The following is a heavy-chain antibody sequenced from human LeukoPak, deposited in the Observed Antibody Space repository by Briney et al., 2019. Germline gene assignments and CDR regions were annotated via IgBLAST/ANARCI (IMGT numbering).Heavy chain of an antibody. CDR3: ALLRSRRLDY. Sequence: PSETLSLTCAVYGGSFSGYYWSWIRQPPGKGLEWIGEINHSGSTNYNPSLKGRVTISVDTSKNQFSLKLSSVTAADTAVYYCALLRSRRLDYWGQGTLVTVSS. J-gene: IGHJ4*02. CDR1: GGSFSGYY. CDR2: INHSGST. V-gene: IGHV4-34*01. D-gene: IGHD3-3*01.